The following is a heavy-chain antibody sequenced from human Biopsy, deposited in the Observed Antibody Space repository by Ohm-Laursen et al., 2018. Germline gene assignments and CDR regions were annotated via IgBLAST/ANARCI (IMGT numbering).Heavy chain of an antibody. D-gene: IGHD2-2*02. Sequence: TQTLTLTCTLSGFSLNTRGMSVTWIRQPPGKALEWLARIDWAGAKFYSESLKTRLTISKGTSENHVVLTLSDVAPVDTATYYCARIPILVVPAAIVYRHRRHLQGLDVWGQGTTVIVSS. CDR3: ARIPILVVPAAIVYRHRRHLQGLDV. J-gene: IGHJ6*02. CDR1: GFSLNTRGMS. CDR2: IDWAGAK. V-gene: IGHV2-70*16.